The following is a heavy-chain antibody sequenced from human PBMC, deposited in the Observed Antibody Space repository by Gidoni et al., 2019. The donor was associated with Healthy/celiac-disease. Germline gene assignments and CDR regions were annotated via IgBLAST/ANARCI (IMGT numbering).Heavy chain of an antibody. Sequence: QVQLQQWGAGLLKPSATLSLTCAVYGGSFRGYYWSWIRQPPGKGLEWIGEINHSGSTNYNPSLKIRVTISVDTSKNQFSLKLSSVTAADTAVYYCARTARCSGGSCRYYFDYWGQGTLVTVSS. CDR1: GGSFRGYY. CDR2: INHSGST. V-gene: IGHV4-34*01. J-gene: IGHJ4*02. CDR3: ARTARCSGGSCRYYFDY. D-gene: IGHD2-15*01.